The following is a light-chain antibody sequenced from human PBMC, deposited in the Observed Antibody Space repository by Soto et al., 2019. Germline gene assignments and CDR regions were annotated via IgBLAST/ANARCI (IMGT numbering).Light chain of an antibody. CDR2: GAS. CDR3: QQYNNWPGT. CDR1: QSVSSN. J-gene: IGKJ1*01. V-gene: IGKV3-15*01. Sequence: EIVMTQSPATLSVSPGERATLSCRASQSVSSNLAWYQQKPGQAPRLLIYGASTRATGIPARFSGSGSGTEFTLTISSLQSEDFAVYYCQQYNNWPGTFDQGTKVDI.